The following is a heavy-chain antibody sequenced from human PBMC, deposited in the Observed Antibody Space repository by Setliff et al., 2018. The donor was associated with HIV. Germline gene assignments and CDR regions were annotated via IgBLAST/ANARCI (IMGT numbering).Heavy chain of an antibody. CDR3: ARGTRVGANDAFDI. V-gene: IGHV1-2*06. D-gene: IGHD1-26*01. CDR2: INPNSGGT. CDR1: GYTFTGYY. J-gene: IGHJ3*02. Sequence: ASVKVSCKASGYTFTGYYMHWVRQAPGQGLEWMGRINPNSGGTNYARKFQGRVTMTRDTSIITAYMELSRLRSDDTAVYYCARGTRVGANDAFDIWGQGTMVTVSS.